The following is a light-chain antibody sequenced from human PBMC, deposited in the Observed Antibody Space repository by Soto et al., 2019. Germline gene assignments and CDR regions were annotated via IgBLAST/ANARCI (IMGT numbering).Light chain of an antibody. CDR1: QGISIY. CDR3: QKYNSATFT. Sequence: DIQMTQSPSSLSASVGDRVTITCRASQGISIYLAWFQQKPGKVPKLLIYAASTLQSGVPSRFSGSGSGTDFTLTISSLQPEDVATYYCQKYNSATFTFGGGTKVEIK. V-gene: IGKV1-27*01. J-gene: IGKJ4*01. CDR2: AAS.